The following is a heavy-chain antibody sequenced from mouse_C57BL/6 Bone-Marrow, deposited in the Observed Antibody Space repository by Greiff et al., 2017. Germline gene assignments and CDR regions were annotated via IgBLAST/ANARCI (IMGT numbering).Heavy chain of an antibody. CDR1: GFSLTSYG. Sequence: QVQLQQSGPGLVQPSQSLSITCTVSGFSLTSYGVHWVRQSPGKGLEWLGVIWRGGSTDYNAAFMSRLSITKDNSKGQVFFKMNSLQADDTAIYYGAKREGDSNGAMDYWGQGTSVTVSS. V-gene: IGHV2-5*01. D-gene: IGHD2-5*01. CDR3: AKREGDSNGAMDY. J-gene: IGHJ4*01. CDR2: IWRGGST.